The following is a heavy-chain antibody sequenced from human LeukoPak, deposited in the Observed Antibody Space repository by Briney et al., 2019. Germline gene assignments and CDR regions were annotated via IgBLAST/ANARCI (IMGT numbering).Heavy chain of an antibody. V-gene: IGHV3-33*01. Sequence: GGSLRLSCAASGFTFSSYAMHWVRQAPGKGLEWVAVIWSDGITKYYADSVKGRFTISRADSKNTLFLQMNSLRAEDTAVYYCARDFRWELLIAGFFDYWGQGTLVTVSS. J-gene: IGHJ4*02. D-gene: IGHD3-10*01. CDR2: IWSDGITK. CDR3: ARDFRWELLIAGFFDY. CDR1: GFTFSSYA.